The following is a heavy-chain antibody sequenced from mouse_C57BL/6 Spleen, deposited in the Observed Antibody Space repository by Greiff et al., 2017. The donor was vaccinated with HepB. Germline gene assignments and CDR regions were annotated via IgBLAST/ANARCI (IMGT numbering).Heavy chain of an antibody. V-gene: IGHV1-81*01. J-gene: IGHJ3*01. CDR1: GYTFTSYG. D-gene: IGHD2-3*01. Sequence: QVQLKESGAELARPGASVKLSCKASGYTFTSYGISWVKQRTGQGLEWIGEIYPRSGNTYYNEKFKGKATLTADKSSSTAYMELRSLTSEDAAVYFGARRADDGSWVAYWGQGTLVTVSA. CDR3: ARRADDGSWVAY. CDR2: IYPRSGNT.